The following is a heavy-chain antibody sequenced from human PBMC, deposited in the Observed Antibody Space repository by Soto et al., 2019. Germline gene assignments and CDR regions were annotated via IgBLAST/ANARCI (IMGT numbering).Heavy chain of an antibody. CDR2: ISPYNGNT. J-gene: IGHJ5*02. V-gene: IGHV1-18*04. Sequence: GSVKVSFKASGYPFTSYGISWVRQAPGQGLEWIGWISPYNGNTNYSHKLHGRVTMTTDTSTSTAYMELRSLRSYDTAVYYCARDKDYYDILRRKNGFDPWGQGTMVTVSS. CDR1: GYPFTSYG. D-gene: IGHD3-22*01. CDR3: ARDKDYYDILRRKNGFDP.